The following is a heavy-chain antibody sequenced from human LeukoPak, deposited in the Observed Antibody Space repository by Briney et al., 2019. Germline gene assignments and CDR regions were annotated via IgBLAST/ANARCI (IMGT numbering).Heavy chain of an antibody. D-gene: IGHD2-2*01. CDR1: GGSISSSSYY. J-gene: IGHJ4*02. V-gene: IGHV4-39*01. CDR3: ARRYVVVPAAFDY. Sequence: KASETLSLTCTVSGGSISSSSYYWGWIRQPPGKGLEWIGSIYYSGSTYYSPSLKSRVTISVDTSKNQFSLKLSSVTAADTAVYYCARRYVVVPAAFDYWGQGTLVTVSS. CDR2: IYYSGST.